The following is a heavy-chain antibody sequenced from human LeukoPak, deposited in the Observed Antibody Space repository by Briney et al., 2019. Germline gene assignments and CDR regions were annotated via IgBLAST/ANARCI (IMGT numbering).Heavy chain of an antibody. V-gene: IGHV3-30*02. CDR2: IRYDGSNK. Sequence: GGSLRLSCAASGFTFSSYGMHWVRQAPGKGLEWVAFIRYDGSNKYYADSVKGRFPISRDNSKNTLYLQMNRLRAEDTAVYYCATGYSYGFALGTYYYYYMDVWGKGTTVTVS. J-gene: IGHJ6*03. CDR1: GFTFSSYG. D-gene: IGHD5-18*01. CDR3: ATGYSYGFALGTYYYYYMDV.